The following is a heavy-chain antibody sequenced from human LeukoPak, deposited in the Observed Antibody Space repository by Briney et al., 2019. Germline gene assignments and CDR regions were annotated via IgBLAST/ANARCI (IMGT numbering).Heavy chain of an antibody. CDR1: GYTFSRYA. CDR2: ISGSGGST. D-gene: IGHD3-10*01. CDR3: AKDLPYGSGTGWSY. Sequence: GGSLRLSCAASGYTFSRYAMSWARHAPGKGLEWVSAISGSGGSTYYADSVKGRFTISRDNSKNTLYLQMNSLRAEDTAVDYCAKDLPYGSGTGWSYWGQGTLVTVSS. J-gene: IGHJ4*02. V-gene: IGHV3-23*01.